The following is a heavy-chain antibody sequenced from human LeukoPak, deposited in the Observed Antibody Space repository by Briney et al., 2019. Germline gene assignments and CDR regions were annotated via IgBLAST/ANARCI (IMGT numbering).Heavy chain of an antibody. CDR1: GYSFTSYW. CDR3: ARRNNYYGSGSYYEGFDY. V-gene: IGHV5-51*01. CDR2: IYPGDSDT. Sequence: GESLKISCKGSGYSFTSYWIGWVRQMPGKGLEWMGIIYPGDSDTRYSPSFQGQVTISADKSISTAYLQWSSLKASDTAMYYCARRNNYYGSGSYYEGFDYWGQGTLVTVSS. D-gene: IGHD3-10*01. J-gene: IGHJ4*02.